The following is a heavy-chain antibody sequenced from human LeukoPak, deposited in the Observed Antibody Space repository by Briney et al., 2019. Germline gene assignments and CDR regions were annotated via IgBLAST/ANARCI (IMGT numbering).Heavy chain of an antibody. Sequence: GGSLRLSCAASGFAFSIYSMNWVRQAPGKGLEWVSSIGGSSTSIYYADSVKGRFTISRDNSKNTLYLQMNSLTVEDTAVYFCARDHSGWDYFDYWGQGTVVSVSS. J-gene: IGHJ4*02. V-gene: IGHV3-21*01. D-gene: IGHD1-26*01. CDR2: IGGSSTSI. CDR1: GFAFSIYS. CDR3: ARDHSGWDYFDY.